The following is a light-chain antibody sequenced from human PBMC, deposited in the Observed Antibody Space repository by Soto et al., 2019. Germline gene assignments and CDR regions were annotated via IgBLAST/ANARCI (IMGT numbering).Light chain of an antibody. J-gene: IGKJ4*01. CDR2: DAS. CDR1: VGST. Sequence: VGSTLAWYQQAPGQAPRLLIYDASTRATGIPARFSGDGSGTEFTLTISSLQSEDFAVYYCQQYTNWPPLTFGGGTKVEIK. CDR3: QQYTNWPPLT. V-gene: IGKV3-15*01.